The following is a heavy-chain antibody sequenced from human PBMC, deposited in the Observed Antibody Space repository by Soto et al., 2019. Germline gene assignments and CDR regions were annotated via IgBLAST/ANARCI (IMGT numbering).Heavy chain of an antibody. Sequence: QVQLQESGPGLVKPSETLSLTCTVSGGSVSSGSYYWSWIRQPPGKGLEWIGYIYYSGSTNYNPSLKSRVTISVDTSKNQFSLKLSSVTAADTAVYYCARVIPISPGIAAAGKSRVGWFDPWGQGTLVTVSS. CDR1: GGSVSSGSYY. V-gene: IGHV4-61*01. CDR2: IYYSGST. CDR3: ARVIPISPGIAAAGKSRVGWFDP. D-gene: IGHD6-13*01. J-gene: IGHJ5*02.